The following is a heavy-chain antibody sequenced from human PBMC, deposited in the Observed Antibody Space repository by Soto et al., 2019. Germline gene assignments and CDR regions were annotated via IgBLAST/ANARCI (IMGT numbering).Heavy chain of an antibody. CDR1: GFTVSSNY. Sequence: EVQLVESGGGLVRPGGSLRLSCAASGFTVSSNYMSWVRQAPGKGLEWVSVIYSGDSTYYTDSVKGRFTISRDNSKNTLYLQMNSLRAEDTAVYYCARDIGGDFDYWGRGTLVTVSS. D-gene: IGHD3-16*02. CDR2: IYSGDST. CDR3: ARDIGGDFDY. V-gene: IGHV3-66*01. J-gene: IGHJ4*02.